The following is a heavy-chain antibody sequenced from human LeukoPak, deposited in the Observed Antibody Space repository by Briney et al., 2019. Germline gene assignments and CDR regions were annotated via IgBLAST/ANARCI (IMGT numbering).Heavy chain of an antibody. CDR1: GFTFSSYA. V-gene: IGHV3-7*01. Sequence: GGSLRLSCAASGFTFSSYAMSWVRQAPGKGLEWVANIKQDGSEKYYVDSVKGRFTISRDNAKNSLYLQMNSLRAEDTAVYYCARRKYQLLPFDYWGQGTLVTVSS. CDR3: ARRKYQLLPFDY. CDR2: IKQDGSEK. D-gene: IGHD2-2*01. J-gene: IGHJ4*02.